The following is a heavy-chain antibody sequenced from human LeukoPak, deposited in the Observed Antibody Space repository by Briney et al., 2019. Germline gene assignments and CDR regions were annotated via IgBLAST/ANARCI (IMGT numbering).Heavy chain of an antibody. CDR2: IRGKAYGGTT. D-gene: IGHD6-19*01. Sequence: KSGRSLRLSCTASGFTFGDYAMSWFRQTPGKGLEWVGFIRGKAYGGTTEYVASVKGRFIISRDDSKSIAYLQMNSLKTEDTAVYYCTAGGSGSYWGQGTLVTVSS. CDR1: GFTFGDYA. V-gene: IGHV3-49*05. J-gene: IGHJ4*02. CDR3: TAGGSGSY.